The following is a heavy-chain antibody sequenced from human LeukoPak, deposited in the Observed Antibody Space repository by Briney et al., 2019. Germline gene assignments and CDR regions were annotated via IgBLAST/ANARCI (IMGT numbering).Heavy chain of an antibody. J-gene: IGHJ4*02. V-gene: IGHV3-20*04. CDR1: GFTFDDYG. D-gene: IGHD4-11*01. CDR2: INWNADGT. CDR3: ARVQRWGYSNYFDY. Sequence: GGSLRLSCAASGFTFDDYGMTWVRQAPGKGLEWVPGINWNADGTGYADSVKGRFTISRDNAKNSLYLQMNSLRAEDTALYYCARVQRWGYSNYFDYWGQGALVTVSS.